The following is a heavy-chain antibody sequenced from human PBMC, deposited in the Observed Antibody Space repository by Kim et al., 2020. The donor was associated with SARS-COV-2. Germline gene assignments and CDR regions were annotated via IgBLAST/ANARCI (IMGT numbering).Heavy chain of an antibody. CDR3: ARANYYGSGSYYLYYYGMDV. J-gene: IGHJ6*02. Sequence: SVKVSCKASGGTFSSYAISWVRQAPGQGLEWMGGIILIFGTANYAQKFQGRVTITADESTSTAYMELSRLRSEDTAVYYCARANYYGSGSYYLYYYGMDVWGQGTTVTISS. D-gene: IGHD3-10*01. V-gene: IGHV1-69*13. CDR2: IILIFGTA. CDR1: GGTFSSYA.